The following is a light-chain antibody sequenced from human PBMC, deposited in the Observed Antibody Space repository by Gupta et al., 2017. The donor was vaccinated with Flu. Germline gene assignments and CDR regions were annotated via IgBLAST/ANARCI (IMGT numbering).Light chain of an antibody. CDR3: QQYSDWPLYT. CDR2: GAS. J-gene: IGKJ2*01. V-gene: IGKV3-15*01. Sequence: TLYGSPGERATLSCRASQSVSSKLAWYQQTPGQAPRLLIYGASTRATGIPARFSGRGSGTEFTLTISSLQSEDFGVYYCQQYSDWPLYTFGQGTKLEIK. CDR1: QSVSSK.